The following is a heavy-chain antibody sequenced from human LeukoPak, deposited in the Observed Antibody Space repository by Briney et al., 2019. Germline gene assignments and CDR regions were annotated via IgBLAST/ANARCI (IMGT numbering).Heavy chain of an antibody. CDR1: GGSISSGGYY. CDR2: IYYSGRT. V-gene: IGHV4-31*03. J-gene: IGHJ3*02. D-gene: IGHD1-26*01. CDR3: ARDRVVGTSGFPFDI. Sequence: SRPLSLTCTVSGGSISSGGYYWSWIRQHPGKGLEWIGCIYYSGRTSYNPSLKSRVTISVDTSKNQFSLKLSSVTAADTAVYYCARDRVVGTSGFPFDIWGQGTMVTVSS.